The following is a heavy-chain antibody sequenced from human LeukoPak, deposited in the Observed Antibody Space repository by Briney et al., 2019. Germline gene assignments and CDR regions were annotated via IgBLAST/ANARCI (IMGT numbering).Heavy chain of an antibody. CDR3: ARAHPGDYSDFQFDY. CDR1: GFTFTSYT. CDR2: ISSTSSTI. Sequence: GGSLRLSCAASGFTFTSYTMNWVRQAPGKGLEWVSYISSTSSTIYYADSVKGRFTISRDNAKNSLYLQMNSLRAEDTAVYYCARAHPGDYSDFQFDYWGQGTLVTVSS. D-gene: IGHD4-11*01. J-gene: IGHJ4*02. V-gene: IGHV3-48*01.